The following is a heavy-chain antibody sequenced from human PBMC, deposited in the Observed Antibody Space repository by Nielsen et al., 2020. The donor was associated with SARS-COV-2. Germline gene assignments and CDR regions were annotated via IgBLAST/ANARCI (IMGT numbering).Heavy chain of an antibody. CDR1: GFTFSTYG. CDR2: ISHEGSNK. Sequence: GESLKISCAASGFTFSTYGIHWVREAPGKGLEWVATISHEGSNKYYADSVQGRFTISRDNSKNTLYLQMNSLRAVYTAVYYCAREHYCDSHRDDYIDYWCQGTLVTVSS. CDR3: AREHYCDSHRDDYIDY. J-gene: IGHJ4*02. D-gene: IGHD4-17*01. V-gene: IGHV3-30*03.